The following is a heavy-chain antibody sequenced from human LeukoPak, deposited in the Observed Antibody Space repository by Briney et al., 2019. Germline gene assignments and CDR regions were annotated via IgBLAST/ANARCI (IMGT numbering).Heavy chain of an antibody. D-gene: IGHD2-15*01. CDR1: GFTFSSFA. CDR2: ISGSGGSS. CDR3: AKDLTYCSRGRCNLVDY. V-gene: IGHV3-23*01. Sequence: PGGSLRLSCAVSGFTFSSFAMSWVRQVPGKGLEWVSAISGSGGSSYYADSVKGRFTISRDNSKNTLYLQMSSLRADDTAAYYCAKDLTYCSRGRCNLVDYWGQGTLVTVSS. J-gene: IGHJ4*02.